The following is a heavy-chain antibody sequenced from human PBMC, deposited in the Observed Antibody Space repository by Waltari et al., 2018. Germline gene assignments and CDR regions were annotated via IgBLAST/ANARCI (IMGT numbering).Heavy chain of an antibody. Sequence: EVQLLESGGGLVQPGGSLRLSCAASQFTVTKHAMSWVRQAPGKGLEWVSVIYSGGRTDFGDSVKGRFTMSRDDSKNTVYLQMNSLRPEDTALYYCARFGLALDLWGQGTMVTVSS. CDR3: ARFGLALDL. J-gene: IGHJ3*01. CDR2: IYSGGRT. V-gene: IGHV3-23*03. D-gene: IGHD3-16*01. CDR1: QFTVTKHA.